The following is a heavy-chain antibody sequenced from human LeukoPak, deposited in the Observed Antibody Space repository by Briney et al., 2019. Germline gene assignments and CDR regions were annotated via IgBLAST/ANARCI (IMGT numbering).Heavy chain of an antibody. CDR2: IRGNGDT. CDR3: AKASWVSSTDAVR. V-gene: IGHV3-23*01. D-gene: IGHD3-16*01. Sequence: GGSLRLSCAASGLSFSSFAMSWVRQGPARWLEWVSSIRGNGDTFYADSVKGRFTLSSDSSTNTVYFQLNNLRVEDTAIYYCAKASWVSSTDAVRWGQGTLVTVSS. CDR1: GLSFSSFA. J-gene: IGHJ4*02.